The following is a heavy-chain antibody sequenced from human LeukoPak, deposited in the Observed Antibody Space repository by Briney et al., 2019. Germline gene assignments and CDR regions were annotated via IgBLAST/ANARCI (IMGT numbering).Heavy chain of an antibody. CDR3: ARDWHSGYDFDY. CDR2: IWYNGINK. J-gene: IGHJ4*02. D-gene: IGHD5-12*01. V-gene: IGHV3-33*01. CDR1: GFSFSRHG. Sequence: GGSLRLSCAASGFSFSRHGMHWVRQAPGKGLEWVALIWYNGINKYYRESVKGRFTISRDNSKNTVYLQINSLRVEDTAVYHCARDWHSGYDFDYWGQGALVTVSS.